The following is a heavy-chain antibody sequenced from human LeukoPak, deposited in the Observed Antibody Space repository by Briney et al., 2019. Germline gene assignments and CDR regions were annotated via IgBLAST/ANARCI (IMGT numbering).Heavy chain of an antibody. Sequence: TAGSLRLSCPGSGFTFSSAWMTWVRQIPGKGLEWVGHIKSKTDGGTTDYAAPVKGRFTISRDDSKNTVYLQMNSLKTEDSAVYFCATEFYSNGYNFWGQGTLVIVSS. D-gene: IGHD5-24*01. CDR1: GFTFSSAW. CDR2: IKSKTDGGTT. V-gene: IGHV3-15*01. J-gene: IGHJ4*02. CDR3: ATEFYSNGYNF.